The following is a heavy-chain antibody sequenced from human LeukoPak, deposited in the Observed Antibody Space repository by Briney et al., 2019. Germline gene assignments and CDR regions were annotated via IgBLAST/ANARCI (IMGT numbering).Heavy chain of an antibody. V-gene: IGHV3-66*01. D-gene: IGHD3-10*01. Sequence: PGGSLRLSCAASGFTFSSYAMSWVRQAPGKWLEWVSVIYSGGSTYYADSVKGRFTISRDNSKNTLYLQMNSLRAEDTAVYYCARDRWYYGSGKFVDYWGQGTLVTVSS. CDR3: ARDRWYYGSGKFVDY. CDR1: GFTFSSYA. CDR2: IYSGGST. J-gene: IGHJ4*02.